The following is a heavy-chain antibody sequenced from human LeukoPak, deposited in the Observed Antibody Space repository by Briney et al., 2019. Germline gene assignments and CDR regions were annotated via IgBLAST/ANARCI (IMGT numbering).Heavy chain of an antibody. V-gene: IGHV3-20*01. J-gene: IGHJ5*02. D-gene: IGHD3-22*01. CDR1: GFTFDDYG. CDR3: ARGQPLYDSSLNWFDP. Sequence: GGSLRLSCAASGFTFDDYGMSWVRQAPGKGLEWVSGINWNGGSTGYADSVKGRFTISRDNAKNSLYLQMNSLRAEDTALYHCARGQPLYDSSLNWFDPWGQGTLVTVSS. CDR2: INWNGGST.